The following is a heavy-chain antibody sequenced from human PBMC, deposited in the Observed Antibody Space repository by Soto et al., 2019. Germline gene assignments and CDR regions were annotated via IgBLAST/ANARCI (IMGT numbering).Heavy chain of an antibody. Sequence: GGSLRLSCAASGFTFSSYAMSWVRQAPGKGLEWVSAISGSGGSTYYADSVKGRFTISRANSKNTLYLQMNSLRAEDTAVYYCAKLGYDFWSGPAYYYYYYMDVWGKGTTVTVSS. D-gene: IGHD3-3*01. V-gene: IGHV3-23*01. CDR2: ISGSGGST. CDR1: GFTFSSYA. CDR3: AKLGYDFWSGPAYYYYYYMDV. J-gene: IGHJ6*03.